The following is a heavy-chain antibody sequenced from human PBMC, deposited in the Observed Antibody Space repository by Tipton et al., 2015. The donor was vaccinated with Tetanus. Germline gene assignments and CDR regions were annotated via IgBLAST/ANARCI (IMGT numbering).Heavy chain of an antibody. V-gene: IGHV3-33*01. D-gene: IGHD4-17*01. CDR2: TWYDGKNN. CDR1: GLTFTKYG. J-gene: IGHJ4*02. Sequence: SLRLSCAASGLTFTKYGVHWVRQAPGKGLEWLALTWYDGKNNFYAEAVKGRFTVSRDNSKNTTFLQMNSLSVDDTAVYYCARERSADLSTVTTLGLDYWGQGTLVTVSS. CDR3: ARERSADLSTVTTLGLDY.